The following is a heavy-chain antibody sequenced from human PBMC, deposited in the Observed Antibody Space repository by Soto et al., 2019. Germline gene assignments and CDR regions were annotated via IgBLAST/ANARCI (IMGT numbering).Heavy chain of an antibody. V-gene: IGHV4-34*01. D-gene: IGHD2-8*01. Sequence: SETLSLTCAVYGGSFSGYYWSWIRQPPGKGLEWIGEINHSGSTNYNPSLKSRVTISVDTSKNQFSLKLSSVTAADTAVYYCARGRPGYCTNGVCYVVDYFDYWGQGTLVTVSS. CDR3: ARGRPGYCTNGVCYVVDYFDY. CDR1: GGSFSGYY. J-gene: IGHJ4*02. CDR2: INHSGST.